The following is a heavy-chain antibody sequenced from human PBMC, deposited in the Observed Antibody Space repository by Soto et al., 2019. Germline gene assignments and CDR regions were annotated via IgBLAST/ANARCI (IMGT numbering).Heavy chain of an antibody. J-gene: IGHJ5*02. D-gene: IGHD3-3*01. CDR2: INPNSGGT. CDR3: ARGRVLRFLEWLNWFDP. V-gene: IGHV1-2*02. Sequence: ASVKVSCKASGYTFTGYYMHWVRQAPGQGLEWMGWINPNSGGTNYAQKFQGRVTMTRDTSISTAYMELSRLRSDDTAVYYCARGRVLRFLEWLNWFDPWGQGTLVTVSS. CDR1: GYTFTGYY.